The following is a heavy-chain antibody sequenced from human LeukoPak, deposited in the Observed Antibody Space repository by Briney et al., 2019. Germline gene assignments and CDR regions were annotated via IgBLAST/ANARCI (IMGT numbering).Heavy chain of an antibody. V-gene: IGHV3-7*01. CDR3: ARDIVVVPAAIYYFDY. D-gene: IGHD2-2*02. CDR1: GFTFSSYW. Sequence: GGSLRLSCAASGFTFSSYWMSWVRQAPGKGLEWVANIKQDGSEKYYVDSVKGRFTISRDNAKNSLYLQMNSLRAEDTAVYHCARDIVVVPAAIYYFDYWGQGTLVTVPS. CDR2: IKQDGSEK. J-gene: IGHJ4*02.